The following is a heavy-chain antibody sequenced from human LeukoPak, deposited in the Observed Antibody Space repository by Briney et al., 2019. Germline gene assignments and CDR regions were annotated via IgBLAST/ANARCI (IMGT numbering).Heavy chain of an antibody. CDR3: ERGGRSGYASNWFDP. J-gene: IGHJ5*02. D-gene: IGHD5-12*01. V-gene: IGHV5-10-1*01. Sequence: GESLQISCQRSEYRFNSYWISLARQMTGKGQEWMGRIAPSDSYTNYSPSFQGHVTIGGDKSISTVYLQGSSRKASDTAMYYCERGGRSGYASNWFDPWGQGTLVTVSS. CDR1: EYRFNSYW. CDR2: IAPSDSYT.